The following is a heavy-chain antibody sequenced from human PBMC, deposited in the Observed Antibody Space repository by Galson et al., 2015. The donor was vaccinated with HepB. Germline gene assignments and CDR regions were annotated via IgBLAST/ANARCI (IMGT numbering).Heavy chain of an antibody. CDR2: IETNAEGETT. V-gene: IGHV3-15*04. CDR3: TTAPGITISGVVFDY. D-gene: IGHD3-3*01. Sequence: SLRLSCAASGGFPFSHAWMTWVRQAPGKGLEWVGRIETNAEGETTHHGAPVRGRFIISRDDLRKTVYLEMNSLKAEDTAVYYCTTAPGITISGVVFDYWGQGALVTVAS. CDR1: GGFPFSHAW. J-gene: IGHJ4*02.